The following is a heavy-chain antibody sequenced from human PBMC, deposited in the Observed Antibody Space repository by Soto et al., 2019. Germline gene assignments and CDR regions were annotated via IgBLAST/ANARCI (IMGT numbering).Heavy chain of an antibody. Sequence: QITLKESGPTRVKPTQTLALTCTFSGFSLTTSGVGVGSIRKTPGKALEWLAVIYWDDDKRYSPSLKNRLTITNDTSKNQMVLTMAYMDPVDTATYFCAHRGYMYGNWDRGYFDYWGQGTLVTVSS. V-gene: IGHV2-5*02. CDR2: IYWDDDK. CDR3: AHRGYMYGNWDRGYFDY. J-gene: IGHJ4*02. D-gene: IGHD5-18*01. CDR1: GFSLTTSGVG.